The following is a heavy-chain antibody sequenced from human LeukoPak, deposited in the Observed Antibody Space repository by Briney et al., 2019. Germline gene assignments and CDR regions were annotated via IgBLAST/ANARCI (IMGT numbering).Heavy chain of an antibody. V-gene: IGHV3-7*01. D-gene: IGHD2-8*02. J-gene: IGHJ4*02. CDR3: ARGGSWSWDN. CDR1: RFTPRSYW. CDR2: IKPAGSEK. Sequence: GGPLSLSCVLSRFTPRSYWMNWVPQAPGEGVEWVSIIKPAGSEKLYAASLRGRLTISRDNAKNRLYLQMTSLRADDTAVYYCARGGSWSWDNWGQGTLVTVSS.